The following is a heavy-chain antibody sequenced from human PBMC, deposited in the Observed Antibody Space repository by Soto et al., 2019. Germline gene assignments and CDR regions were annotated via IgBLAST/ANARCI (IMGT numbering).Heavy chain of an antibody. D-gene: IGHD2-2*01. CDR2: INHSGST. V-gene: IGHV4-34*01. CDR1: GGSFSGYY. Sequence: SETLSLTCAVYGGSFSGYYWSWIRQPPGKGLEWIGAINHSGSTNYNPSLKSRVTISVDTSKNQFSLKLSSVTAADTAVYYCARFSGLVPAAIRNWFDPWGQGTLVTVSS. CDR3: ARFSGLVPAAIRNWFDP. J-gene: IGHJ5*02.